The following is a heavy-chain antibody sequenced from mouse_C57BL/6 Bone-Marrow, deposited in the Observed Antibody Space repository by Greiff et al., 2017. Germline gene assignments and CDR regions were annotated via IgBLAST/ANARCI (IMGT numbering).Heavy chain of an antibody. Sequence: EVKLMESGAELVRPGASVKLSCTASGFNIKDDYMHWVKQRPEQGLEWIGWIDPENGATEYASKFQGKATITADTSSNTAYLQLSSLTSEDTAVYYCTTSAITAVVAYYYAMDYWGQGPSVTVSS. CDR2: IDPENGAT. CDR1: GFNIKDDY. CDR3: TTSAITAVVAYYYAMDY. D-gene: IGHD1-1*01. V-gene: IGHV14-4*01. J-gene: IGHJ4*01.